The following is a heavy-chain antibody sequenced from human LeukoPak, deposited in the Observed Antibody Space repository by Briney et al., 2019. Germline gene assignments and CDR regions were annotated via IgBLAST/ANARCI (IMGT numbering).Heavy chain of an antibody. D-gene: IGHD3-22*01. CDR3: ARHLDYYDSSGWRGYYYYGMDV. Sequence: GESLKISCKGSGYRFTSYWIGWVRQMPEKGLEWMGIIYPGDSDTRYSPSFQGQVTISADKSISTAYLQWSSLKASDTAMYYCARHLDYYDSSGWRGYYYYGMDVWGQGTTVTVSS. V-gene: IGHV5-51*01. CDR2: IYPGDSDT. J-gene: IGHJ6*02. CDR1: GYRFTSYW.